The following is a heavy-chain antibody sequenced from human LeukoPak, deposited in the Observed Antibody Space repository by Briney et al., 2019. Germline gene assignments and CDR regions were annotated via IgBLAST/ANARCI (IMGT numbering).Heavy chain of an antibody. D-gene: IGHD2-15*01. CDR1: GFSFSSCA. CDR2: IRYDGSNK. J-gene: IGHJ4*02. CDR3: AKGYCSGGNCYNFDY. Sequence: GGSLRLSCAASGFSFSSCAMHWVRQAPGKGLEWVAFIRYDGSNKYYADSVKGRFTISRGNSKNTLYLQMNSLRAEDTAVYYCAKGYCSGGNCYNFDYWGQGALVTVSS. V-gene: IGHV3-30*02.